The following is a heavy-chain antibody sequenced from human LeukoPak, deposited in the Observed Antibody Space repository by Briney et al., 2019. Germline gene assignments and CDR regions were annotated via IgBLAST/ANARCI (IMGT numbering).Heavy chain of an antibody. D-gene: IGHD3-16*01. V-gene: IGHV3-15*01. CDR2: IRSKADGGTT. J-gene: IGHJ4*02. CDR3: SWGSQQYFDY. CDR1: GLTFSNGW. Sequence: GGSLRLSCAASGLTFSNGWMNWVRQAQGKGLEWVGLIRSKADGGTTDYAAPVKGRFTISRDDSKNTLYLQMNSLKTEDTAVYYCSWGSQQYFDYWGQGTLVTVSS.